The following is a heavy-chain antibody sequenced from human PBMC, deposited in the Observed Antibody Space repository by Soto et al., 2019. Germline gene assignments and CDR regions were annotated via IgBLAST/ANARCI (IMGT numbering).Heavy chain of an antibody. D-gene: IGHD3-10*01. V-gene: IGHV3-30*18. CDR3: AKETYYYGSGSYKPHDY. J-gene: IGHJ4*02. Sequence: QVQLVESGGGVVQPGRSLRLSCAASGFTFSSYGMHWVRQAPGKGLEWVAVISYDGSNKYYADSVKGRFTISRDNSKNTLYLQMNSLRAEDTAVYYCAKETYYYGSGSYKPHDYWGQGTLVTVSS. CDR2: ISYDGSNK. CDR1: GFTFSSYG.